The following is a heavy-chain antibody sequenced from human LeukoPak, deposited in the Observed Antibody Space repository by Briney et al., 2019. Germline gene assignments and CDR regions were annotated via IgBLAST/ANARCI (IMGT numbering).Heavy chain of an antibody. J-gene: IGHJ3*02. CDR2: ISWNSGSI. Sequence: GGSLRLPCAASGFTFDDYAMHWVRQAPGKGLEWVSGISWNSGSIDYADSVKGRFTLSRDNAKNSLYLQMNSLRADDTALYYCAKGLGYCSGGSCYSDAFDIWGQGTMVTVSS. CDR1: GFTFDDYA. D-gene: IGHD2-15*01. CDR3: AKGLGYCSGGSCYSDAFDI. V-gene: IGHV3-9*01.